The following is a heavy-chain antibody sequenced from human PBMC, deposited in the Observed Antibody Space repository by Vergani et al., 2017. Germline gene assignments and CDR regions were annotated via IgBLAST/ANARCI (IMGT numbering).Heavy chain of an antibody. D-gene: IGHD4-23*01. CDR1: GFTFDDYA. V-gene: IGHV3-9*01. CDR2: ISWNSGSI. Sequence: EVQLVESGGGLVQPGRSLRLSCAASGFTFDDYAMHWVRQAPGKGLEWVSGISWNSGSIGYADSVKGRFTISRDNAKNSLYLQMNSLRAEDTALYYCAKTPGISPSGNGGYGYDYWGQGTLVTVSS. J-gene: IGHJ4*02. CDR3: AKTPGISPSGNGGYGYDY.